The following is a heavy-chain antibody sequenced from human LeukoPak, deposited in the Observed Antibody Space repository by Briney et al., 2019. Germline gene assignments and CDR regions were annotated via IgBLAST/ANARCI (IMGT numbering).Heavy chain of an antibody. CDR3: ARDRGYYYDSRHGFDP. CDR2: IYSGGST. J-gene: IGHJ5*02. V-gene: IGHV3-66*01. Sequence: GGSLRLSCVTSGFTFTDYAMNWVRQAPGKGLEWVSVIYSGGSTYYADSVKGRFTISRDNSKNTLYLQMNSLRAEDTAVYYCARDRGYYYDSRHGFDPWGQGTLVTVSS. CDR1: GFTFTDYA. D-gene: IGHD3-22*01.